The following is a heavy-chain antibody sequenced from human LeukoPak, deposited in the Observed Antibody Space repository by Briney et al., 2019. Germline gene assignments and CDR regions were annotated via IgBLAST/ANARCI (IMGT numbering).Heavy chain of an antibody. Sequence: SVKVSCKASGGTFSSYAISWVRQAPGQGLEWMGRIIPILGIANYAQKFQGRVTITADKSTSTAYMELSSLRSEDTAVYYCARDKVGAPGLGDYWGQGTLVTVSS. CDR2: IIPILGIA. CDR1: GGTFSSYA. D-gene: IGHD1-26*01. J-gene: IGHJ4*02. CDR3: ARDKVGAPGLGDY. V-gene: IGHV1-69*04.